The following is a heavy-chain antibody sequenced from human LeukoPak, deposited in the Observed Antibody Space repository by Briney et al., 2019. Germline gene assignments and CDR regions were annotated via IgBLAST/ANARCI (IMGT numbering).Heavy chain of an antibody. D-gene: IGHD3-22*01. CDR1: RFTFSSYA. CDR3: ARAVHHYYDSSGYSPHYYYYGMDV. J-gene: IGHJ6*02. Sequence: GGSLRLSCAASRFTFSSYAMHWVRQAPGKGLEWVAVISYDGSNKYYADSVKGRFTISRDNSKNTLYLQMNSLRAEDTAVYYCARAVHHYYDSSGYSPHYYYYGMDVWGQGTTVTVSS. CDR2: ISYDGSNK. V-gene: IGHV3-30-3*01.